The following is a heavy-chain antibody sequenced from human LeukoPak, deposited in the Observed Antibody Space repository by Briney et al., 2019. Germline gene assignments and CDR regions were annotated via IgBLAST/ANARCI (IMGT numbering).Heavy chain of an antibody. CDR3: ARDGRSSSWPYYFDY. CDR2: ISTYNGNT. Sequence: ASVKVSCKASGYTFTSFGITWVRRAPGQGLEWMGWISTYNGNTNYAQKLQGRVTVTTDTSTSTAYMELRSLRSDDTAVYYCARDGRSSSWPYYFDYWGQGTLVTVSS. J-gene: IGHJ4*02. D-gene: IGHD6-13*01. V-gene: IGHV1-18*01. CDR1: GYTFTSFG.